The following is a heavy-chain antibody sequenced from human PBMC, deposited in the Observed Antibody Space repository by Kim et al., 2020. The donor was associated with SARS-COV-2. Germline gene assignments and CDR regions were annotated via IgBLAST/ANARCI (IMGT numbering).Heavy chain of an antibody. D-gene: IGHD3-10*01. V-gene: IGHV4-39*07. Sequence: PSLKSRVTISVDTSKNQFSLKRSSVTAADTAVYYCARDGLLWFGESYGMDVWGQGTTVTVSS. J-gene: IGHJ6*02. CDR3: ARDGLLWFGESYGMDV.